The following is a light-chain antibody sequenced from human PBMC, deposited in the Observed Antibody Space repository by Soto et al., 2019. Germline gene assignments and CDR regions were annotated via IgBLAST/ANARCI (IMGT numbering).Light chain of an antibody. CDR2: EVS. J-gene: IGLJ1*01. CDR3: SSYTSSSTLYV. Sequence: QSVLTQPASVSGSPGQSITISCTGTGSDVGAYNYVSWYQQHSGKAPKLIIFEVSLRPSAVSNRFSASKSGNTASLTISGLQPEDEADYYCSSYTSSSTLYVFGTGTKLTVL. V-gene: IGLV2-14*01. CDR1: GSDVGAYNY.